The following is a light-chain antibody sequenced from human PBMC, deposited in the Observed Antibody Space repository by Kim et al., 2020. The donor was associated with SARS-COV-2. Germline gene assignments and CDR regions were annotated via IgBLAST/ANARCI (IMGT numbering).Light chain of an antibody. CDR2: AAS. V-gene: IGKV1-39*01. J-gene: IGKJ1*01. Sequence: STGGDRVTITCRASQNIASYVNWFQQKPGNAPKLLIYAASSLQTGVSSRFMGSGSGRGFTLTITSLQRDDYATYHCQQSYSPPWTFGQGTKLEI. CDR3: QQSYSPPWT. CDR1: QNIASY.